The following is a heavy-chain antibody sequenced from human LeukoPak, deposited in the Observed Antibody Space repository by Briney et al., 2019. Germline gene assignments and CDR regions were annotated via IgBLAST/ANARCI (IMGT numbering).Heavy chain of an antibody. CDR3: AREIGELGYYYYGMDV. Sequence: SETLSLTCTVSGASISTSFWNWIRQSPGKGLEWIGFIYYSGYTNYNPSLKSRVSISVDTTKNQLSLQLNSVTAADTAVYYCAREIGELGYYYYGMDVWGQGTTVTVSS. D-gene: IGHD3-16*01. J-gene: IGHJ6*02. CDR1: GASISTSF. CDR2: IYYSGYT. V-gene: IGHV4-59*01.